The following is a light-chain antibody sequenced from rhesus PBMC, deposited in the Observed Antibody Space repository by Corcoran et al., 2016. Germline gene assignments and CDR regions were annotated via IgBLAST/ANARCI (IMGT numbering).Light chain of an antibody. CDR2: DAS. V-gene: IGKV1-22*01. J-gene: IGKJ1*01. Sequence: DIQMTQSTSSLSASVGDRVTISCRASQGITNDLAWYQQKPGGTPGLLIFDASSLHIGIPARFSGSGSETDFTLTISRVESEDLATYFCQQYSSVPWTFGQGTKVEIK. CDR1: QGITND. CDR3: QQYSSVPWT.